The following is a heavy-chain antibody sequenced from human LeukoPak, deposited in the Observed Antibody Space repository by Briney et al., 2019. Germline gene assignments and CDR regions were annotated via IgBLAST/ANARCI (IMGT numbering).Heavy chain of an antibody. CDR1: GGSISSGSYY. Sequence: SETLSLTCTVSGGSISSGSYYWSWIRQPAGKGLEWIGYIYYSGSTNYNPSLKSRVTISVDTSKNQFSLKLTSVTAADTAVYYCARTTEGGYTYGYFYYYYMDVWGKGTTVTVSS. V-gene: IGHV4-61*10. CDR3: ARTTEGGYTYGYFYYYYMDV. CDR2: IYYSGST. J-gene: IGHJ6*03. D-gene: IGHD5-18*01.